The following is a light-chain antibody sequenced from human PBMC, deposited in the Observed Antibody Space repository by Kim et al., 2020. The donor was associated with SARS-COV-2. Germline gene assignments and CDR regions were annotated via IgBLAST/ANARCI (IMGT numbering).Light chain of an antibody. V-gene: IGLV3-27*01. Sequence: VSPGQTARITCSRDVLAKKYARWFQQKPGQAPVLVIYKDSERPSGIPERFSGSSSGTTVTLTISGAQVEDEADYYCYSAADNNLRVFGGGTQLTVL. CDR1: VLAKKY. J-gene: IGLJ3*02. CDR2: KDS. CDR3: YSAADNNLRV.